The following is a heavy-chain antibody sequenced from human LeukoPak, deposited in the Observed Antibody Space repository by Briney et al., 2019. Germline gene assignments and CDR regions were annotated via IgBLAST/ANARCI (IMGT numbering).Heavy chain of an antibody. CDR3: GRDQFDYGSGSYYRGYWFDP. Sequence: SQTLSLTCTVSGGSISSGDYYWSWIRQPPGKGLEWIGYIYYSGSTYYNPSLKSRVTISVDTSKNQFSLKLSSVTAADTAVYYCGRDQFDYGSGSYYRGYWFDPWGQGTLVTVSS. CDR1: GGSISSGDYY. CDR2: IYYSGST. V-gene: IGHV4-30-4*01. J-gene: IGHJ5*02. D-gene: IGHD3-10*01.